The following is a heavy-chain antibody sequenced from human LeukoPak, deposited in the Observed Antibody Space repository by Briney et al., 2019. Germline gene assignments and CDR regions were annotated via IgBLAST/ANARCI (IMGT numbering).Heavy chain of an antibody. CDR3: ARGPSYDFWSGYLVYYYYYYMDV. V-gene: IGHV4-59*11. CDR1: GGSISSHY. CDR2: IYYSGST. D-gene: IGHD3-3*01. J-gene: IGHJ6*03. Sequence: SETLSLTCTVSGGSISSHYWSWIRQPPGKRLEWIGYIYYSGSTNYNPSLKSRVTISVDTSKNQFSLKLSSVTAADTAVYYCARGPSYDFWSGYLVYYYYYYMDVWGKGTTVTVSS.